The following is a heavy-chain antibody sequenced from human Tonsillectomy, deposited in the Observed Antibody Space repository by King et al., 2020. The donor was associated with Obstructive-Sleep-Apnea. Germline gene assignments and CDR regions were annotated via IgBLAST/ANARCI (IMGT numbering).Heavy chain of an antibody. J-gene: IGHJ6*02. CDR3: AREGIVGAAYYYYGMDV. CDR1: GYTFTTSG. D-gene: IGHD1-26*01. Sequence: VQLVQSGAEVKKPGASVKVSCKASGYTFTTSGISWVRQAPGQGLEWMGRISADNGDTNYAQKLQGRVTMTTDTSTRTAYMELRSLRSDDTAVYYCAREGIVGAAYYYYGMDVWGQGTTVTVSS. V-gene: IGHV1-18*01. CDR2: ISADNGDT.